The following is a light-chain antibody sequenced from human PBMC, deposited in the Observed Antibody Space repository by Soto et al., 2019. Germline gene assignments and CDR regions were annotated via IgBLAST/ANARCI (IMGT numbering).Light chain of an antibody. V-gene: IGKV3-15*01. Sequence: ELVLTQSPGTLSVSPGERATLSCRCIRSVSSNVSLYQQKPGQAPSLLIYGASTRATGTPARFSGSGSGTEFTLTISSLQSEDVAVYYCQQYIRWPLTFGGGTKVDIK. CDR3: QQYIRWPLT. CDR2: GAS. J-gene: IGKJ4*01. CDR1: RSVSSN.